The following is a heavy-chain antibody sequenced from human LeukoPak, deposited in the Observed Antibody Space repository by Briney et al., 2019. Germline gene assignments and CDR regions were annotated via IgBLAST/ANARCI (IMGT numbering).Heavy chain of an antibody. CDR2: IIPIFGTA. CDR1: GGTFSSYA. J-gene: IGHJ4*02. D-gene: IGHD3-3*01. V-gene: IGHV1-69*05. Sequence: SVKVSCKASGGTFSSYAISWVRQAPGQGLEWMGGIIPIFGTANYALKFQGRVTITTDESTSTAYMELSSLRSEDTAVYYCASGGGLRFLEWLFPFDYWGQGTLVTVSS. CDR3: ASGGGLRFLEWLFPFDY.